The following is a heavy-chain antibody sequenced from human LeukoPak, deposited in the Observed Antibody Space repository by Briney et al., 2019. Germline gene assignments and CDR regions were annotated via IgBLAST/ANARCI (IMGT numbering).Heavy chain of an antibody. CDR1: GFTFSSND. V-gene: IGHV3-23*01. CDR3: AKGMSYPFDY. J-gene: IGHJ4*02. CDR2: ISGGGGST. Sequence: PGGSLRLSCAASGFTFSSNDMSWVRQAPGKGLEWVSGISGGGGSTYYADSVEGRFTISRDNSRNRLYMQMNSLRAEDTAVYYCAKGMSYPFDYWGQGTLVTVSS. D-gene: IGHD3-16*02.